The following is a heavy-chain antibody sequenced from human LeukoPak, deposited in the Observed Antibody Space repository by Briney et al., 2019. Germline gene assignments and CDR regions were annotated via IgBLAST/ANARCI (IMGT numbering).Heavy chain of an antibody. V-gene: IGHV3-33*01. D-gene: IGHD3-3*01. J-gene: IGHJ6*02. CDR2: IWFDGSGE. CDR1: GFNFLSFG. Sequence: GGSLRLSCEASGFNFLSFGMHWARQAPGRGLEWVAVIWFDGSGESYADSVKGRFTISRDNSKNTLYLEMNSLRDEDTAIYYCARDGLEVAGMDVWGQGTTVIVSS. CDR3: ARDGLEVAGMDV.